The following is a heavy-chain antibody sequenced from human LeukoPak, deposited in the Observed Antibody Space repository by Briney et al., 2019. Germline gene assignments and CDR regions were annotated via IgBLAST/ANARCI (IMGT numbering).Heavy chain of an antibody. V-gene: IGHV4-59*08. CDR1: GGSISSYY. D-gene: IGHD3-3*01. CDR2: IHYSGST. J-gene: IGHJ4*02. CDR3: ARLSRIGSGYYCDY. Sequence: PSETLSLTCTVSGGSISSYYWSWIRQPPGKELEWIGYIHYSGSTNYNPSLKSRVSISVDTSQNQFSLKLRSATAEDTAVYYCARLSRIGSGYYCDYWGQGTLVTVPS.